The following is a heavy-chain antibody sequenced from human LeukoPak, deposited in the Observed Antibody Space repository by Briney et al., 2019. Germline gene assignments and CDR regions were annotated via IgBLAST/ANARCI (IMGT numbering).Heavy chain of an antibody. D-gene: IGHD3-3*01. V-gene: IGHV4-34*01. CDR3: ARARRLYDFWSGYYY. CDR1: GGSFSGYY. J-gene: IGHJ4*02. CDR2: INHSGST. Sequence: SETLSLTCAVYGGSFSGYYWSWIRQPPGKGLEWIGEINHSGSTNYNPSLKSRVTISVDTSKNQFSLKLSSVTAADTAVYYCARARRLYDFWSGYYYWGQGTLVTVSS.